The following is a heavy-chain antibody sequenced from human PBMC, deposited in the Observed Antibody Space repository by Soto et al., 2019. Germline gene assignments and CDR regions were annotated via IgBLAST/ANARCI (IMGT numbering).Heavy chain of an antibody. Sequence: ASVKVSCKASGYSFTTYAMHWVRQAPGQRLEWMGWINAANGNTRYSQKFQGRVTLTRDTSATTAYMELNNLTSEDTAVYYCAKLKGGVVGWYFDYWGRGTLVTVSS. J-gene: IGHJ4*02. CDR1: GYSFTTYA. V-gene: IGHV1-3*01. CDR2: INAANGNT. CDR3: AKLKGGVVGWYFDY. D-gene: IGHD3-3*01.